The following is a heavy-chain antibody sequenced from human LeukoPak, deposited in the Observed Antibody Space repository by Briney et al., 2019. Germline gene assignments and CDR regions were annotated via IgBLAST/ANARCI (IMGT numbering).Heavy chain of an antibody. J-gene: IGHJ4*02. CDR1: GGSISSYY. D-gene: IGHD1-26*01. CDR2: IYYSGST. V-gene: IGHV4-59*01. CDR3: ARERSGSYPPYYFDY. Sequence: PSETLSLTCTVSGGSISSYYWGWIRQPPGKGLEWSGYIYYSGSTNYNPSLKSRVTISVDTSKNQFSLKLSSVTAADTAVYYCARERSGSYPPYYFDYWGQGALVTVSS.